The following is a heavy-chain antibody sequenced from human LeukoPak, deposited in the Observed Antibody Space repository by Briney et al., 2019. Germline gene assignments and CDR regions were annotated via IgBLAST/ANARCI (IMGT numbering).Heavy chain of an antibody. CDR3: AREYTGSDYFDY. J-gene: IGHJ4*02. CDR1: GFTFSTYW. V-gene: IGHV3-74*01. D-gene: IGHD5-12*01. CDR2: ISPDGTSA. Sequence: GGSLRLSCAASGFTFSTYWTHWVRQVPGKGLVWVSRISPDGTSALYADSVKGRFTISRDNAKNSLYLQMNSLRAEDTAVYYCAREYTGSDYFDYWGQGTLVTVSS.